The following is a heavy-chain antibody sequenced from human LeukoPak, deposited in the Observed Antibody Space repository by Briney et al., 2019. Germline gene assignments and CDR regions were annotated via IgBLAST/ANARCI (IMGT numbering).Heavy chain of an antibody. J-gene: IGHJ4*02. Sequence: GGSLRLSCAASGFTFSSYWMHWVRHVPGKGLVWVSLINSDDSTSYADSVEGRFTTSRDNAKNTLYLQMNSLRAEDTAVYYCAKPERGYDILTGYYMHPFDYWGQGTLVTVSS. CDR1: GFTFSSYW. D-gene: IGHD3-9*01. V-gene: IGHV3-74*01. CDR2: INSDDST. CDR3: AKPERGYDILTGYYMHPFDY.